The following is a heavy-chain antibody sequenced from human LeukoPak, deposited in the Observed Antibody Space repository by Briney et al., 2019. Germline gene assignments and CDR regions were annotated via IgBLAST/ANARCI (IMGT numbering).Heavy chain of an antibody. J-gene: IGHJ6*03. CDR2: INWNGGST. CDR1: GFTFDDYG. V-gene: IGHV3-20*04. CDR3: AREVPGDYGDYEGYYYYMDV. Sequence: GGSLRLSCAASGFTFDDYGMSWVRQAPGKGLEWVSGINWNGGSTGYADSVRGRFTISRDNAKNSLYPQMNSLRAEDTALYYCAREVPGDYGDYEGYYYYMDVWGKGTTVTVSS. D-gene: IGHD4-17*01.